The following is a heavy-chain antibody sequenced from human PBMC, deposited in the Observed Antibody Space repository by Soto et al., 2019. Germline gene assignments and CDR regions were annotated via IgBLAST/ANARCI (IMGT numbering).Heavy chain of an antibody. CDR3: ARKAAAPRGGFDY. V-gene: IGHV4-31*03. D-gene: IGHD3-16*01. Sequence: QLQLQESGPGLMKTSETLSLTCTVTGGSITSGGVYWSWLRQHPGKGLEWIGFISYSGTTYYYPSLKSRAPISVDTSKNQCFLKFSPVTAADTAVYYCARKAAAPRGGFDYWGEGTLVTVST. J-gene: IGHJ4*02. CDR1: GGSITSGGVY. CDR2: ISYSGTT.